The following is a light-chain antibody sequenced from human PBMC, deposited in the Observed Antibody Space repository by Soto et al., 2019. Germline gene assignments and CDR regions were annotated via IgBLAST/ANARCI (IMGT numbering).Light chain of an antibody. CDR1: QILLHSNGYNY. CDR2: LGS. CDR3: MQGTHWPIT. J-gene: IGKJ5*01. Sequence: DIVMTQSPLSRPVTPGEPASISCRSSQILLHSNGYNYLDWYLQKPGQSPQLLIYLGSNRDSGVPARFSGSGSGTDFALKISRVEAEDVGVYYCMQGTHWPITFGQGTRLEIK. V-gene: IGKV2-28*01.